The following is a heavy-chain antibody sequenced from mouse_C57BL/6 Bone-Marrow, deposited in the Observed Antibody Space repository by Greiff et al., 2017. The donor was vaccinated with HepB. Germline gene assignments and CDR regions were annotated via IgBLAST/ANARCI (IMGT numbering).Heavy chain of an antibody. J-gene: IGHJ3*01. CDR2: IDPEDGET. Sequence: EVQGVESGAELVKPGASVKLSCTASGFNIKDYYMHWVKQRTEQGLEWIGRIDPEDGETKYAPKFQGKATITADTSSNTAYLQLSSLTSEDTAVYYCAPYPYEGAWFAYWGQGTLVTVSA. CDR3: APYPYEGAWFAY. CDR1: GFNIKDYY. V-gene: IGHV14-2*01. D-gene: IGHD2-12*01.